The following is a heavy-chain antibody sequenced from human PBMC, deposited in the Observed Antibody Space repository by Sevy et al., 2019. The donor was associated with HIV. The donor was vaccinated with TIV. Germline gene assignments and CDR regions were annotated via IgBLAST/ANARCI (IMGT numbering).Heavy chain of an antibody. CDR1: GFTFSSYW. V-gene: IGHV3-7*01. D-gene: IGHD6-6*01. CDR2: IKQDGSEK. J-gene: IGHJ4*02. CDR3: ARDYGSYSSSSGYDY. Sequence: GGSLRLSCAASGFTFSSYWMSWVRQAPGKGLEWVANIKQDGSEKYYVDSVKGRFTISRVNAKNSLYLQMNSLRAEDTAVYYCARDYGSYSSSSGYDYWGQGTLVTVSS.